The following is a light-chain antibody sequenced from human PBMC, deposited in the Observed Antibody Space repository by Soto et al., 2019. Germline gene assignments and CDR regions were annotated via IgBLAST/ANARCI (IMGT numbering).Light chain of an antibody. Sequence: EIVLTQSPGTLSLSPGERATLSCRASQSVSSSRLAWYRQKPGQAPRLLIYDASSRAAGIPDRFSGSGSGTDFTLTITRLEPEDFAVYHCQQYDGSPRTFGQGTKVDIK. CDR2: DAS. CDR3: QQYDGSPRT. CDR1: QSVSSSR. V-gene: IGKV3-20*01. J-gene: IGKJ1*01.